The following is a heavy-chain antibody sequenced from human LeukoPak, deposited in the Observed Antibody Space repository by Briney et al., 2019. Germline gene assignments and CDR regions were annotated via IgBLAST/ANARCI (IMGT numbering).Heavy chain of an antibody. V-gene: IGHV1-46*01. CDR2: INPSGGST. D-gene: IGHD2-15*01. Sequence: GASVKVSCKASGYTFTSYYMHWVRQAPGQGLEWMGIINPSGGSTSYAQKFQGRVTMTRDTSTSTVYMELSGLRSEDTAVYYCARLVVAATVGGNWFDPWGQGTLVTVSS. J-gene: IGHJ5*02. CDR3: ARLVVAATVGGNWFDP. CDR1: GYTFTSYY.